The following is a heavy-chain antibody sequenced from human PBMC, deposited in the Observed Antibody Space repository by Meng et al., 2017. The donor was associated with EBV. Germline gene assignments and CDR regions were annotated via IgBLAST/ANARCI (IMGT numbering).Heavy chain of an antibody. Sequence: VPTVKRGAEGKKPASFVKGSGTASGGPFSSYAISWVRQAPGQGREWMGGIIPIFGTANYAQKFQGRVTITADESTSTAYMELSSLRSEDTAVYYCARVEGSGSYYNSHEYFQHWGQGTLVTVSS. CDR3: ARVEGSGSYYNSHEYFQH. CDR1: GGPFSSYA. CDR2: IIPIFGTA. J-gene: IGHJ1*01. V-gene: IGHV1-69*01. D-gene: IGHD3-10*01.